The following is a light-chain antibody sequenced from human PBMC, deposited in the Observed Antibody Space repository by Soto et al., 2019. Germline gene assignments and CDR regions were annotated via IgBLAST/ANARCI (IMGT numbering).Light chain of an antibody. V-gene: IGLV2-23*02. Sequence: LTQPASVSGSPGQSITISCTGTISDVGSHNLVSWYQQHPDKAPKLIIYEVNERPSGVSSRFSGSKSGNTASLTVSGLQPDDEADYHCCSFAGSNPFPYVFGTGTKVTVL. CDR3: CSFAGSNPFPYV. CDR1: ISDVGSHNL. CDR2: EVN. J-gene: IGLJ1*01.